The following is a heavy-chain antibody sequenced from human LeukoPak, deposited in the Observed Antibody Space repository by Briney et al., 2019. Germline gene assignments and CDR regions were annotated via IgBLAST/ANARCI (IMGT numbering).Heavy chain of an antibody. CDR1: GFTFSSYA. CDR3: ARADHSSSLPSQYDY. Sequence: GGSLRLSCAASGFTFSSYAMHWVRQAPGKGLEWVAVISYDGSNKYYADSVKGRFTISRDNSKNTLYLQMNSLRAEDTAVYYCARADHSSSLPSQYDYWGQGTLVTVSS. J-gene: IGHJ4*02. D-gene: IGHD6-6*01. V-gene: IGHV3-30-3*01. CDR2: ISYDGSNK.